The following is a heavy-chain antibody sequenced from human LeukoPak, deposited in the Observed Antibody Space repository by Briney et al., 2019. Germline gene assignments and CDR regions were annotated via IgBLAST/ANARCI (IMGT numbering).Heavy chain of an antibody. CDR1: GFTFDDYA. V-gene: IGHV3-9*01. D-gene: IGHD1-7*01. J-gene: IGHJ4*02. CDR2: ISWNSGSI. Sequence: GGSLRLSCAASGFTFDDYAMHWVRQAPGKGLEWVSGISWNSGSIGYADSVKGRFTISRDNAKNSLYLQMNSLRAEDTALYYCAKDTLGLELLYYFDYWGQGILVTVSS. CDR3: AKDTLGLELLYYFDY.